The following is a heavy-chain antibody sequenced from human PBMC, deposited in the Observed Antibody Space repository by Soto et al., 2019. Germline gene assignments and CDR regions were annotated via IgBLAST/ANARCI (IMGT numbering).Heavy chain of an antibody. D-gene: IGHD1-26*01. CDR3: ARESGGATATLDYYCFYMDV. CDR2: INPNGGAT. V-gene: IGHV1-2*02. J-gene: IGHJ6*03. Sequence: VQLAQSGAEVKKPGASVKVSCKTSGDSFNDYYIHWVRQAPGQGLEWMGWINPNGGATKYAQKFQGRVTVTRDTSIRTVYMELSSLRSDDTAVYYCARESGGATATLDYYCFYMDVLGKGTTGIVSS. CDR1: GDSFNDYY.